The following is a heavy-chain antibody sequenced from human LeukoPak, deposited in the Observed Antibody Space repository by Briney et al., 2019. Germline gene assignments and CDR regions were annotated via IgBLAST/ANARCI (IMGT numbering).Heavy chain of an antibody. CDR3: ARGAIRAAAAQKAPDY. D-gene: IGHD6-13*01. CDR2: INPNSGGT. V-gene: IGHV1-2*02. J-gene: IGHJ4*02. CDR1: GYTFTGYY. Sequence: ASVKVSCKASGYTFTGYYMHWVRQAPGQGLEWMGWINPNSGGTNYAQKFQGRVTMTRDTSISTAYMELSGLRSDDTAVYYCARGAIRAAAAQKAPDYWGQGTLVTVSS.